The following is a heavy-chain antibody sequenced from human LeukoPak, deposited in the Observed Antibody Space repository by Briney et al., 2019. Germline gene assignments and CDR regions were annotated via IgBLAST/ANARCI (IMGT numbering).Heavy chain of an antibody. CDR1: GFTVSSNY. CDR2: IYSGGST. Sequence: GGSLRLSCAASGFTVSSNYMSWVRQAPGEGLEWVSVIYSGGSTYYADSVKGRFTISRDNSKNTLYLQMNSLRAEDTAVYYCAREGTDYYGMDVWGQGTTVTVSS. CDR3: AREGTDYYGMDV. V-gene: IGHV3-53*01. J-gene: IGHJ6*02. D-gene: IGHD1-1*01.